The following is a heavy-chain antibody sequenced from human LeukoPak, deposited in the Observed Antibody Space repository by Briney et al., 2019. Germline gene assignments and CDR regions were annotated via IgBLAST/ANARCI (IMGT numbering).Heavy chain of an antibody. V-gene: IGHV3-66*01. CDR1: GLTVSSNF. Sequence: PGGSLRLSCVASGLTVSSNFMSWVRQAPGKGLEWVSVIYSGGTTHYADSVKGRFTISRDNSKNTLYLQMNSLRAEDTAVYYCARDWSADFGVVIMRYYYGMDVWGQGTTVTVSS. CDR2: IYSGGTT. CDR3: ARDWSADFGVVIMRYYYGMDV. J-gene: IGHJ6*02. D-gene: IGHD3-3*01.